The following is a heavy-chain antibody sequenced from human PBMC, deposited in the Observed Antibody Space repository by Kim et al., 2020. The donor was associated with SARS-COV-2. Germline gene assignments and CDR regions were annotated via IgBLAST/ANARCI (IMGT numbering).Heavy chain of an antibody. CDR1: GFTVSTNY. CDR3: ARASFTKFKKAVGVGFQTVEGLNYFDY. V-gene: IGHV3-53*01. J-gene: IGHJ4*02. Sequence: GGSLRLSCSASGFTVSTNYMSWVRQAPGKGLEWVSIVYAGGSSSYADSVKGRFTISRDNSKNTMYLQMNSLRAEDTAIYYCARASFTKFKKAVGVGFQTVEGLNYFDYWGQGTLVTVSS. D-gene: IGHD6-13*01. CDR2: VYAGGSS.